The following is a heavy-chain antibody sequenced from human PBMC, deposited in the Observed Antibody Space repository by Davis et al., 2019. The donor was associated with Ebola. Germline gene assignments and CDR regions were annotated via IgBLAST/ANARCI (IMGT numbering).Heavy chain of an antibody. Sequence: GESLKISCAASGFTFSSYGMHWVRQAPGKGLEWVAVISYDGSNKYYADSVKGRFTISRDNSKNTLYLQMNSLRAEDTAVYYCGKEEGEYQLLLWGQGTLVTVSS. CDR1: GFTFSSYG. CDR3: GKEEGEYQLLL. J-gene: IGHJ4*02. D-gene: IGHD2-2*01. CDR2: ISYDGSNK. V-gene: IGHV3-30*18.